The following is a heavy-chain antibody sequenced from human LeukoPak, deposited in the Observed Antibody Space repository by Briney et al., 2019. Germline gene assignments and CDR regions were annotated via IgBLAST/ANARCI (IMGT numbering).Heavy chain of an antibody. CDR1: GFTFSSYG. J-gene: IGHJ6*03. V-gene: IGHV3-23*01. D-gene: IGHD6-19*01. CDR3: AKGGEWLVSSAYYYYYMDV. CDR2: ISGSGGST. Sequence: GGSLGLSCAASGFTFSSYGMSWVRQAPGKGLKWVSAISGSGGSTYYADSVKGRFTISRDNSKNTLYMQTNSLRVEDTAVYYCAKGGEWLVSSAYYYYYMDVWGKGTTVTISS.